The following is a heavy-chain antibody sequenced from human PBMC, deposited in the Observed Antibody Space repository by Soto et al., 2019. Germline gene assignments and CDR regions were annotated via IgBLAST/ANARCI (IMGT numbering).Heavy chain of an antibody. J-gene: IGHJ4*01. CDR2: IIAYDGNT. CDR3: ARGGSTINY. V-gene: IGHV1-18*01. CDR1: GYTFTTFG. Sequence: QVQLVQSGAEVKKPGASVKVSCKASGYTFTTFGISWVRQAPGQGLEWMGWIIAYDGNTNYAQNFQGRVTMTTVTASSTAYMGLRSLIPDDTAVYYCARGGSTINYWGQGTPVTGPS. D-gene: IGHD5-12*01.